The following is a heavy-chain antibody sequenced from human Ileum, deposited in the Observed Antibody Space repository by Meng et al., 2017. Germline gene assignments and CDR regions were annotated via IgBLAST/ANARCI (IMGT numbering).Heavy chain of an antibody. CDR2: ITGTDCRA. D-gene: IGHD3-3*01. J-gene: IGHJ4*02. CDR3: ARYFWLEY. Sequence: EVQLVESGGGLVQTVRSMSLSGAASGFILRTNGKEWVRQAPGKGLECVSSITGTDCRASYADSVKGRFTISRDNSKNTLFLKMNSLRAEDTAVYYCARYFWLEYWGQGTLVTVSS. V-gene: IGHV3-23*04. CDR1: GFILRTNG.